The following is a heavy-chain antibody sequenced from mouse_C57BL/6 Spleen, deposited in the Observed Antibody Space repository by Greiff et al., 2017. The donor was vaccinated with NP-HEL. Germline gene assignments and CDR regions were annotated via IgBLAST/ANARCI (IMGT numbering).Heavy chain of an antibody. J-gene: IGHJ4*01. D-gene: IGHD1-1*01. V-gene: IGHV1-64*01. CDR2: IHPNSGST. CDR3: ARVGITTVVAFYAMDY. Sequence: QVQLQQPGAELVKPGASVKLSCKASGYTFTSYWMHWVKQRPGQGLEWIGMIHPNSGSTNYNEKFKSKATLTVDKSSSTAYMQLSSLTSEDTAVYDCARVGITTVVAFYAMDYWGQGTSVTVSS. CDR1: GYTFTSYW.